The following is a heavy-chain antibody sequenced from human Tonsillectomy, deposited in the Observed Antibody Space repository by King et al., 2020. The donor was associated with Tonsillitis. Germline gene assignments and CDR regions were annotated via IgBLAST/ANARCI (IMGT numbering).Heavy chain of an antibody. CDR2: INPSGGST. D-gene: IGHD2-2*01. J-gene: IGHJ6*03. CDR3: ARASRACSSSNCYFYFYYYMDV. V-gene: IGHV1-46*01. Sequence: VQLVESGAEVKKPGASVKVSCKASGYTFTSYYMHWVRQAPGQGLEWMGMINPSGGSTSYAQKFQGRVTMTRDTSTSTVYMELSSLRSEDTAVYYCARASRACSSSNCYFYFYYYMDVWGKGTTVTVSS. CDR1: GYTFTSYY.